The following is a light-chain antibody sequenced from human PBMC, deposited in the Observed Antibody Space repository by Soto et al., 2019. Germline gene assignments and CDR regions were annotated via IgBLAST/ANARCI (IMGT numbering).Light chain of an antibody. Sequence: QSALTQPASVSGSPGQSVTISCSGSSIDVGAYNFVSWSQQHPGKVPKLMIYEVSKRPSGISTRFSGSKSGSTASLTISGLQSEDEADYYCSSYTTSNTWVFGGRTKLTVL. CDR2: EVS. J-gene: IGLJ3*02. V-gene: IGLV2-14*01. CDR1: SIDVGAYNF. CDR3: SSYTTSNTWV.